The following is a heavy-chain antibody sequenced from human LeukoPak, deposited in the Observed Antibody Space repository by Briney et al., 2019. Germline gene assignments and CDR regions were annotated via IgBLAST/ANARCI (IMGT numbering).Heavy chain of an antibody. CDR1: GGSISSSSYY. CDR2: IYYSGTT. V-gene: IGHV4-39*07. D-gene: IGHD6-13*01. J-gene: IGHJ4*02. Sequence: SETLSLTCTVSGGSISSSSYYWGWIRQPPGKGLEWIGSIYYSGTTNYNPSLKGRVTISVDTSKNQFSLKLSSVTAADTAVYYCARGVYIAAAQYAYWGQGTLVTVSS. CDR3: ARGVYIAAAQYAY.